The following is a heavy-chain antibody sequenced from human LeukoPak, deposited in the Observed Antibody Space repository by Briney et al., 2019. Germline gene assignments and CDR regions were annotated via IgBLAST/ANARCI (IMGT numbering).Heavy chain of an antibody. D-gene: IGHD3-10*01. CDR2: ISGSGGST. Sequence: GGSLRLSCAASGFTFSSYAMSWARQAPGKGLEWVSAISGSGGSTYYADSVKGRFTISRGNSKNTLYLQMNSLRAEDTAVYYCAKAIYGSGSYPTYNWFDPWGQGTLVTVSS. V-gene: IGHV3-23*01. CDR3: AKAIYGSGSYPTYNWFDP. CDR1: GFTFSSYA. J-gene: IGHJ5*02.